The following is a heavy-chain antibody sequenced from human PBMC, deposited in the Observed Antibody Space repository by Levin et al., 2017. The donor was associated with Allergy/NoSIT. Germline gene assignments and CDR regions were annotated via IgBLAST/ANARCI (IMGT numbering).Heavy chain of an antibody. D-gene: IGHD6-6*01. CDR2: IKQDGSEK. J-gene: IGHJ5*02. Sequence: QAGGSLRLSCAASGFTFSSYWMSWVRQPPGKGLEWVANIKQDGSEKYYVDSVKGRFTMSRDNAKNSLYLQMNSLRAEDTAVYHCARARGVGSSLAGWFDPWGQGTLVTVSS. CDR1: GFTFSSYW. CDR3: ARARGVGSSLAGWFDP. V-gene: IGHV3-7*01.